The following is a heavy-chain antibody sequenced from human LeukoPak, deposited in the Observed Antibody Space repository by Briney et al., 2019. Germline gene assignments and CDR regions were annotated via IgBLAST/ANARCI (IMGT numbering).Heavy chain of an antibody. Sequence: GGPVRLSCAASGFTLSVYYMSWIRQAPGKGLEWVSAISGSGGSTYYADCVKGRFTISRDNSKNTLYLQMNSLRAEDTAVYYCAKDQYYYDSSGYYYYFDYWGQGTLVTVSS. D-gene: IGHD3-22*01. CDR2: ISGSGGST. V-gene: IGHV3-23*01. CDR1: GFTLSVYY. CDR3: AKDQYYYDSSGYYYYFDY. J-gene: IGHJ4*02.